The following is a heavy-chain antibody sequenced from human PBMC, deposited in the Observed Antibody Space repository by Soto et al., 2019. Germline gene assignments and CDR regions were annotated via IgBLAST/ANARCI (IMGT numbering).Heavy chain of an antibody. CDR1: GYIFVNYG. J-gene: IGHJ6*04. D-gene: IGHD1-26*01. V-gene: IGHV1-18*01. Sequence: QVKLVQTGAEVRKPGSSVTVSCKASGYIFVNYGIAWVRQAPGQGLEWMGWISPYSGNTHYASKVLGRLTMTTDTSTSAAHMEVRGLTAADTSVYYCERVGVDVTPAPQDVGGEGTMGTVSS. CDR3: ERVGVDVTPAPQDV. CDR2: ISPYSGNT.